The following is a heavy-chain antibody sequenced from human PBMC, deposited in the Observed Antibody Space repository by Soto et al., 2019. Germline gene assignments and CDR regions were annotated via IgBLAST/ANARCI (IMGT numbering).Heavy chain of an antibody. CDR1: GFTFSEYG. Sequence: GGSLRLSCAASGFTFSEYGIHWFRQAPGKGLEWVAITSYDGRHTSYVDSVKGRFTISRDNSGNTAFLEMNRLRVEDTAVYYCAKTRNSVINYNYYDNMDFWGHGTTVTVSS. CDR3: AKTRNSVINYNYYDNMDF. V-gene: IGHV3-30*18. D-gene: IGHD3-10*01. CDR2: TSYDGRHT. J-gene: IGHJ6*02.